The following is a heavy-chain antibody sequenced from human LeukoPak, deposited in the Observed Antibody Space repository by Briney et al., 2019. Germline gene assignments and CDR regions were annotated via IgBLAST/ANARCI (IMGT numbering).Heavy chain of an antibody. J-gene: IGHJ3*02. D-gene: IGHD5-12*01. Sequence: SETLSLTCTVSGGSISSSSYYWGWIRQPPGKGLEWIGSIYYSGSTYYNPSLKSRVTISVDTSENQFSLKLSSVTAADTAVYYCARGVATMYWGHAFDIWGQGTMVTVSS. CDR2: IYYSGST. V-gene: IGHV4-39*01. CDR1: GGSISSSSYY. CDR3: ARGVATMYWGHAFDI.